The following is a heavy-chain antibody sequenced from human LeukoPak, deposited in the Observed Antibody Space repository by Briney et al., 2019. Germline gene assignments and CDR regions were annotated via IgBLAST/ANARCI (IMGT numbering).Heavy chain of an antibody. Sequence: SVTVSCKASGFTFTSSAVQWMRQARGQGLEWMGWIVVGSGNTNYAQKFQERVTITRDMSTSTAYMELSSLRSEDTAVYYCAADRGSGWTYYFDYWGQGTLVTVSS. CDR1: GFTFTSSA. J-gene: IGHJ4*02. D-gene: IGHD6-19*01. CDR3: AADRGSGWTYYFDY. CDR2: IVVGSGNT. V-gene: IGHV1-58*01.